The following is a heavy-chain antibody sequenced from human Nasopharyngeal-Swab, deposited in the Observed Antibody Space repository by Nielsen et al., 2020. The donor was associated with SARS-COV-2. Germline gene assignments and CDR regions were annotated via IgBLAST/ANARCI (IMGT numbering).Heavy chain of an antibody. V-gene: IGHV3-74*01. J-gene: IGHJ4*02. CDR2: INSDGSST. Sequence: GESLKISCAASGFTFSSYWMHWVRQAPGKGLVWVSRINSDGSSTSYADSVKGRFTISRDNAKNTLYLQMNSLRAEDTAVYYCARSRLTIFGVVIGPFDYWGQGTLVTVSS. CDR1: GFTFSSYW. CDR3: ARSRLTIFGVVIGPFDY. D-gene: IGHD3-3*01.